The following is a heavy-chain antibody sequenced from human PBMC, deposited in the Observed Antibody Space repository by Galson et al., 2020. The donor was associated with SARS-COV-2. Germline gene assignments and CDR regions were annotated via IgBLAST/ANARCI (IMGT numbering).Heavy chain of an antibody. V-gene: IGHV1-58*01. J-gene: IGHJ4*02. Sequence: SVKVSCKTSGFTFTSSAVQWVRQARGQRLEWIGWIVVGSGKTNYAQKFQERVTITRDMSTSTAYMELSSLRYEDTALYYCAKPYDWNVGSRSRYFDSWGQGIVVTVSS. D-gene: IGHD1-1*01. CDR3: AKPYDWNVGSRSRYFDS. CDR1: GFTFTSSA. CDR2: IVVGSGKT.